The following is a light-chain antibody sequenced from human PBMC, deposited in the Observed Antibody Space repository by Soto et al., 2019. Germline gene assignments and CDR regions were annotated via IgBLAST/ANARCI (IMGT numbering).Light chain of an antibody. CDR1: QDISNY. CDR3: QQYDNLPRVT. V-gene: IGKV1-33*01. J-gene: IGKJ3*01. CDR2: DAS. Sequence: DIQMTQSPSSLSESVGDRVTITCQASQDISNYLIWYQQKPGKAPKLLIYDASNLETGGPSRFSGSGSGTDFILTISSLEPEDTGTYYCQQYDNLPRVTFGPGTKVEIK.